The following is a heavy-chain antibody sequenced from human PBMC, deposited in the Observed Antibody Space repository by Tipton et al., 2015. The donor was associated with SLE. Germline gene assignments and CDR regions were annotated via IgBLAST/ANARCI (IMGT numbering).Heavy chain of an antibody. V-gene: IGHV4-59*01. CDR2: INYSGST. CDR3: ARDLFYDSSGYPSP. J-gene: IGHJ5*02. CDR1: GGSIGSYY. Sequence: TLSLTCTVSGGSIGSYYWSWIRQAPGKGLEWIGYINYSGSTEYNPSLKSRVTISVDTSKNQFSLKLSSVTAADTAVYYCARDLFYDSSGYPSPWGQGTLVTVSS. D-gene: IGHD3-22*01.